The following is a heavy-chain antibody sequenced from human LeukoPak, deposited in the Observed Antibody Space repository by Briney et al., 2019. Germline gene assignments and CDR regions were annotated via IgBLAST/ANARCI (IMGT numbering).Heavy chain of an antibody. CDR1: GFTFSSFA. CDR3: VKRSGPYVDYYYYYYMDV. J-gene: IGHJ6*03. D-gene: IGHD4-17*01. V-gene: IGHV3-23*01. CDR2: IGSGGNT. Sequence: GGSLRLSCAASGFTFSSFAMSWVRQAPGKGLEWVSCIGSGGNTYYADSVKGRFTISRDNSKNTLYLQMSSLRVEDTAIYYCVKRSGPYVDYYYYYYMDVWGKGTTVTVSS.